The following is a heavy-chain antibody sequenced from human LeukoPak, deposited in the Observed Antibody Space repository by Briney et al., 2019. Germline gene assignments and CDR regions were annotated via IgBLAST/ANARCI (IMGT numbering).Heavy chain of an antibody. CDR1: GGTFSSYA. Sequence: SVKVSCKASGGTFSSYAISWVRQAPGQGLEWMGGIIPIFGTANYAQKFQGRVTITTDESTSTAYMELSSLRSEVTAVYYCARDAGDIAARRLSDYYMDVWGKGTTVTVSS. D-gene: IGHD6-6*01. CDR3: ARDAGDIAARRLSDYYMDV. V-gene: IGHV1-69*05. J-gene: IGHJ6*03. CDR2: IIPIFGTA.